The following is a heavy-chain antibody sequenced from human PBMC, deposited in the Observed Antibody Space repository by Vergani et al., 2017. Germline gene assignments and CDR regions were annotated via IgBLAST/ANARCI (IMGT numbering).Heavy chain of an antibody. CDR1: GFTFTSSA. Sequence: QMQLVQSGPEVKKPGTSVKVSCKASGFTFTSSAMQWVRQARGQRLEWIGWIVVGSGNTNYAQKFQERVTITRDMSTRTAYMELSSLRSEITAVNYCAGDTRKGFGELVPDYWGQGTLVTVSS. CDR2: IVVGSGNT. J-gene: IGHJ4*02. D-gene: IGHD3-10*01. CDR3: AGDTRKGFGELVPDY. V-gene: IGHV1-58*02.